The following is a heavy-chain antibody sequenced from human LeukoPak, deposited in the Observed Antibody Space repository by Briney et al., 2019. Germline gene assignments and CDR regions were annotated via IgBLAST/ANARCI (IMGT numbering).Heavy chain of an antibody. CDR1: GFTFSSYW. J-gene: IGHJ4*02. V-gene: IGHV3-23*01. Sequence: PGGSLRLSCAASGFTFSSYWMSWVRQAPGKGLEWVSAISGSGGSTYYADSVKGRFTISRDNSKNTLYLQMNSLRAEDTAVYYCAKEPSHSGYDQGYFDYWGQGTLVTVSS. CDR3: AKEPSHSGYDQGYFDY. CDR2: ISGSGGST. D-gene: IGHD5-12*01.